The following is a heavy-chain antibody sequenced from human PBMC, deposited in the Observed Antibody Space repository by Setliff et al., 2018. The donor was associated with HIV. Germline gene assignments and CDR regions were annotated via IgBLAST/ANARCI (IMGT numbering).Heavy chain of an antibody. J-gene: IGHJ6*03. D-gene: IGHD6-6*01. CDR2: MLYDGSDR. Sequence: GESLKISCVASGFSFSNYGMHWVRQAPGKGLEWVAVMLYDGSDRYYADSVKGRFTISRDNSKKTLYLQMNSLRPEDTAVYHCAKARSEYQLMPWYYYMDVWG. CDR3: AKARSEYQLMPWYYYMDV. V-gene: IGHV3-30*18. CDR1: GFSFSNYG.